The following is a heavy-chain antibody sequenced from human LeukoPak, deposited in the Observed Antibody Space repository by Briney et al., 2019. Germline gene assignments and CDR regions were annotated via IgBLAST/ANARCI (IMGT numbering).Heavy chain of an antibody. CDR2: ISSSSSTI. CDR3: AKDSEDSSGYSHFDY. V-gene: IGHV3-48*01. CDR1: GFTFSSYS. J-gene: IGHJ4*02. D-gene: IGHD3-22*01. Sequence: TGGPLRLSCAASGFTFSSYSMNWVRQAPGKGLEWVSYISSSSSTIYYADSVKGRFTISRDNAKNSLYLQMNSLRAEDTALYYCAKDSEDSSGYSHFDYWGQGTLVTVSS.